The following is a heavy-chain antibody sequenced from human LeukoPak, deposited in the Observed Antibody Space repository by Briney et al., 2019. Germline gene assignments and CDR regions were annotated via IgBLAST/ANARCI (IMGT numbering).Heavy chain of an antibody. Sequence: PGGSLRLSCAASGFTFSSYAMSWVRQAPGNGLEWVSAISGSGGSTYYADSGKGRFTISRDNSKNTLYLQMNSLRAEDTAVYYCAKDYMWTPKSVDYWGQGTLVTVSS. J-gene: IGHJ4*02. CDR2: ISGSGGST. V-gene: IGHV3-23*01. D-gene: IGHD2-21*01. CDR1: GFTFSSYA. CDR3: AKDYMWTPKSVDY.